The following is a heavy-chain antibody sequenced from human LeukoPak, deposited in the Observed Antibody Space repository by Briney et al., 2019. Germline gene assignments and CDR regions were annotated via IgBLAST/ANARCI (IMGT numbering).Heavy chain of an antibody. CDR2: ISNSGGST. D-gene: IGHD5-24*01. CDR1: VFTFPTYA. CDR3: AARDGYNADY. V-gene: IGHV3-23*01. Sequence: GGSLRLSCAASVFTFPTYATSWVRQAPGKGLEWVSDISNSGGSTYYADSVKGRFTISRDNSKKTLYLQMNSLRAEDTAVYYCAARDGYNADYWGQGTLVTVSS. J-gene: IGHJ4*02.